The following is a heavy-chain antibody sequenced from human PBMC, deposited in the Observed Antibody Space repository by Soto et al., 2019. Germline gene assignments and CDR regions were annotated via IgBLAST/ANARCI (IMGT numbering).Heavy chain of an antibody. CDR2: IYYSGST. CDR3: ACSSSWYRGASGRGKDFDY. J-gene: IGHJ4*02. D-gene: IGHD6-13*01. V-gene: IGHV4-59*08. Sequence: SETLSLTCTVSGGSISSYYWSWIRQPPGKGLEWIGYIYYSGSTNYNPSLKSRVTISVDTSKNQFSLKLSSVTAADTAVYYCACSSSWYRGASGRGKDFDYWGQGTLVTVSS. CDR1: GGSISSYY.